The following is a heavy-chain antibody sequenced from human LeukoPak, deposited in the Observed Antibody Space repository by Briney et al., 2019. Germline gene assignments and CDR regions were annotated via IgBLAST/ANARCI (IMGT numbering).Heavy chain of an antibody. CDR1: GYTFTGYY. CDR2: ISAYNGNT. Sequence: ASVKVSCKASGYTFTGYYMHWVRQAPGQGLEWMGWISAYNGNTNYAQKLQGRVTMTTDTSTSTAYMELRSLRSDDTAVYYCARAITMIVVELNWFDPWGQGTLVTVSS. D-gene: IGHD3-22*01. V-gene: IGHV1-18*04. CDR3: ARAITMIVVELNWFDP. J-gene: IGHJ5*02.